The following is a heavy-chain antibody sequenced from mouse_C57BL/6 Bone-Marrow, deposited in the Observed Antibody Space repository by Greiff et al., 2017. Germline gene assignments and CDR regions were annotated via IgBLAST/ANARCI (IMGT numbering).Heavy chain of an antibody. CDR3: ARDSLYDYDGRGY. J-gene: IGHJ4*01. V-gene: IGHV5-4*01. Sequence: EVQVVESGGGLVKPGGSLKLSCAASGFTFSSYAMSWVRQTPEKRLEWVATISDGGSYTYYPDNVKGRFTISRDNAKNNLYLQMSHLKSDDTAMYYCARDSLYDYDGRGYWGQGTSVTVSS. CDR1: GFTFSSYA. D-gene: IGHD2-4*01. CDR2: ISDGGSYT.